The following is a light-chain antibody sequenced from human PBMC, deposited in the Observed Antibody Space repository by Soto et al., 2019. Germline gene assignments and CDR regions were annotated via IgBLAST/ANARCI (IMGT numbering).Light chain of an antibody. CDR1: QSVLYSSNNKNY. V-gene: IGKV4-1*01. CDR3: QQYYTTPWT. Sequence: DIVMTQSPESLAVSLGERATINCKSSQSVLYSSNNKNYLTWYQQKPGQPPKVLIYWASTRESGVPDRFSSSGSGTDFTLTISRLQAEDVAVYSCQQYYTTPWTFGQATKVEI. CDR2: WAS. J-gene: IGKJ1*01.